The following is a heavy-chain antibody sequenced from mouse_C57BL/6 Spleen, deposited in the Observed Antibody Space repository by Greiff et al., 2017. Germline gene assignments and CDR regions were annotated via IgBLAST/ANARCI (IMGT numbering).Heavy chain of an antibody. CDR1: GYTFTSYG. Sequence: VQLQQSGAELARPGASVKLSCKASGYTFTSYGISWVKQRTGQGLEWIGEIYPRSGNTYYNEKFKGKATLTADKSSSTAYMELRSLTSEDSAVYFCARDGEDYYGSSPYYFDYWGQGTTLTVSS. CDR2: IYPRSGNT. J-gene: IGHJ2*01. V-gene: IGHV1-81*01. CDR3: ARDGEDYYGSSPYYFDY. D-gene: IGHD1-1*01.